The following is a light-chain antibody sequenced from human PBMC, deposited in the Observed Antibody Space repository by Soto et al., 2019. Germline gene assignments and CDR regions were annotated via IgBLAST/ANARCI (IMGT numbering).Light chain of an antibody. J-gene: IGLJ2*01. Sequence: SYELTQPPSVSVAPGKTARITCGGTNIGGKSVHWYQLKPGQAPVLIIYNDGDRPSGIPERFSGSNSENTATLTVSWVEAGDEADYYCQVWGSNADPYALFGGGTKLTV. CDR3: QVWGSNADPYAL. V-gene: IGLV3-21*04. CDR2: NDG. CDR1: NIGGKS.